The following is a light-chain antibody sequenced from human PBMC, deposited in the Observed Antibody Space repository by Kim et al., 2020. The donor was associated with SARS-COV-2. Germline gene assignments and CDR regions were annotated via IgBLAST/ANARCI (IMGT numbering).Light chain of an antibody. CDR1: RSDVGGYSF. CDR2: DVD. CDR3: SSCTSSKTLL. V-gene: IGLV2-14*03. Sequence: GPSVPISCTGTRSDVGGYSFVSWYQQHSGKVPKLILYDVDKRPSGVSSRFSGSKSGNMASLTISGLQAEDEAKYYCSSCTSSKTLLFGGGTKVTVL. J-gene: IGLJ3*02.